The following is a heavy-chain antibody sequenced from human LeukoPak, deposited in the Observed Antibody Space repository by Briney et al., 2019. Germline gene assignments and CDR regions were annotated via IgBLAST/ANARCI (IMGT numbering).Heavy chain of an antibody. D-gene: IGHD2-2*01. CDR3: ARDQRYCSSSSCPWEPFDY. V-gene: IGHV3-7*03. Sequence: GGSLRLSCAASGFTFSSYGMSWVRQAREKGLEWVANIMQDGSEKYYVDSVKGRFTISRDNAKNSLYLQMNSLRAEDTAVYYCARDQRYCSSSSCPWEPFDYWGQGTLVTVSS. J-gene: IGHJ4*02. CDR1: GFTFSSYG. CDR2: IMQDGSEK.